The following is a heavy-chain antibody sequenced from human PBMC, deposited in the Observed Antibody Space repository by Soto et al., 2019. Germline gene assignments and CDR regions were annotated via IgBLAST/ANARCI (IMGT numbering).Heavy chain of an antibody. CDR2: IYYSGGT. CDR1: GGSISSYY. Sequence: SETLSLTCTVSGGSISSYYWSWIRQPPGKGLEWIRYIYYSGGTNYNPSLKSRVTISVDTSKNQFSLKLSSVTAAGTAVYYCARDRGFGELHYYYGMDVWGQGTTVTVSS. D-gene: IGHD3-10*01. CDR3: ARDRGFGELHYYYGMDV. J-gene: IGHJ6*02. V-gene: IGHV4-59*01.